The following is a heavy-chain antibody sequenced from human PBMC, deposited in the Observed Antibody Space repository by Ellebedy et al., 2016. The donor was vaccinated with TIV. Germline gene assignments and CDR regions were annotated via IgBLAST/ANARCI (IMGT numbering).Heavy chain of an antibody. CDR2: ISPKSGGT. V-gene: IGHV1-2*02. CDR3: ARGFVWFSYAFDI. Sequence: ASVKVSCXASGYTFTGTDYYMHWVRQAPGQGLEWMGWISPKSGGTNFARKFQGRVTMTRDTSISTAYMELSRLRSDDTAVFYCARGFVWFSYAFDIWGQGTMVTVSP. CDR1: GYTFTGTDYY. J-gene: IGHJ3*02. D-gene: IGHD2-21*01.